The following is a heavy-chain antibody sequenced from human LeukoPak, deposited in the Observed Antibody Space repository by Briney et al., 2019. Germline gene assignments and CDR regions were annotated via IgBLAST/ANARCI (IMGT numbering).Heavy chain of an antibody. Sequence: PGGSLRLSCAASGFTFSNAGMNWDRQAPGKGLEWVGRIKSKTDGGTTDYAAPVKGRFTISRDDSKNTLYLQMNSLKTEDTAVYYCAQDDWGSYFDYWGQGTLVTVSS. CDR3: AQDDWGSYFDY. CDR2: IKSKTDGGTT. J-gene: IGHJ4*02. D-gene: IGHD7-27*01. V-gene: IGHV3-15*01. CDR1: GFTFSNAG.